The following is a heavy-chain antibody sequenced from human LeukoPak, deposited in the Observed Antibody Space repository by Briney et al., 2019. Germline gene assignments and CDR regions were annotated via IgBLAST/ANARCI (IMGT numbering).Heavy chain of an antibody. J-gene: IGHJ4*02. CDR3: ARDLRHDY. V-gene: IGHV3-7*01. CDR1: GFTFSSSA. Sequence: AGGSLRLSCAASGFTFSSSAMSWVRQAPGKGLEWVANIKQDGSEKYYVDSVKGRFTISRDNAKNSLYLQMNSLRAEDTAVYYCARDLRHDYWGQGTLVTVSS. CDR2: IKQDGSEK.